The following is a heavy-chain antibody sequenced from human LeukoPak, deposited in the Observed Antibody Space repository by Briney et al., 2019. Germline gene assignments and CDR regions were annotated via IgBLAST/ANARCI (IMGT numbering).Heavy chain of an antibody. D-gene: IGHD1-26*01. V-gene: IGHV4-59*01. CDR1: GGSISSYY. Sequence: PSETLSLTCTVSGGSISSYYWSWIRQPPGKGLEWIGYIYYSVSTNYNPSLKSRVTISVDTSKNQFSLKLSSVTAADTAVYYCARSTGSYWGGNWFDPWGQGTLVTVSS. CDR2: IYYSVST. J-gene: IGHJ5*02. CDR3: ARSTGSYWGGNWFDP.